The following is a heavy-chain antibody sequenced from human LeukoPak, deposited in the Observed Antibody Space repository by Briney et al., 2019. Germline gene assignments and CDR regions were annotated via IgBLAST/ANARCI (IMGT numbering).Heavy chain of an antibody. CDR2: ISRDGGST. J-gene: IGHJ4*02. Sequence: GGSVRLSCAVSGFTFNDYAMNWIRQAPGKGLEWLSFISRDGGSTYYADSVKGRFTISRDNSRNSLYLQMNSLRLGDTALYYCATDCSGNRCYSLWGQGTLVTVSS. CDR1: GFTFNDYA. CDR3: ATDCSGNRCYSL. D-gene: IGHD2-15*01. V-gene: IGHV3-43*02.